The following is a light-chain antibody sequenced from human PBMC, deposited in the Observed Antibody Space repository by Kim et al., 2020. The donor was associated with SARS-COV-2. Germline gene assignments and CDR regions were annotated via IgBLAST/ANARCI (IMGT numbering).Light chain of an antibody. CDR1: SLRSYY. J-gene: IGLJ3*02. CDR3: NSRDSSGNWV. CDR2: GKN. Sequence: SSELTQDPAVSVALGQTVRITCQGDSLRSYYASWYQQKPGQAPVLVIYGKNNRRSGIPDRFSGSSSGNTASLTITGAQAEDEADYYCNSRDSSGNWVFGGGTQLTVL. V-gene: IGLV3-19*01.